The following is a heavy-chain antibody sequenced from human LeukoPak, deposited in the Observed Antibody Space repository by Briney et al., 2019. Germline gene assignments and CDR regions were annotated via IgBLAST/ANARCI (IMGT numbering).Heavy chain of an antibody. V-gene: IGHV1-18*01. CDR1: GYTFTSYG. J-gene: IGHJ3*02. D-gene: IGHD5-12*01. CDR2: ISAYNGNT. Sequence: ASVKVSCKASGYTFTSYGISWVRQAPGQGLEWMGWISAYNGNTNYAQKLQGRVTMTTDTSTSPAYMELRSLRSDDTAVYYCATSLGGYDFLDAFDIWGQGTMVTVSS. CDR3: ATSLGGYDFLDAFDI.